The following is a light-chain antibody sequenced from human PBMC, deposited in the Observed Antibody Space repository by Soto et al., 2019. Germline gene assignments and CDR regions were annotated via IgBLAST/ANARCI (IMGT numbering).Light chain of an antibody. Sequence: IQLTQSPSSLSASVGDRVTITCRASQGISSYLAWYQQKPGKAPKLLIYAASTLQSGVTSRFNGSGSGTDFTLTISSMQPEDFATYYCQQLNSYPSLTFGGGTKVEIK. CDR1: QGISSY. CDR3: QQLNSYPSLT. CDR2: AAS. V-gene: IGKV1-9*01. J-gene: IGKJ4*01.